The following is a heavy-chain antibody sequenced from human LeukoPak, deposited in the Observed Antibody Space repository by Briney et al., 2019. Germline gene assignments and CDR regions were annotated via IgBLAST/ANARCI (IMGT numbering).Heavy chain of an antibody. Sequence: PSETLSLTCAVSGYSISSGYYWGWIRQPPGKGLEWIGSIYHSGSTYYNPSLKSRVTISVDTSKNQFSLKLSSVTAADTAVYYCARVAPPPSLLNRYDFWSGYNLPDYWGQGTLVTVSS. CDR1: GYSISSGYY. D-gene: IGHD3-3*01. V-gene: IGHV4-38-2*01. CDR2: IYHSGST. CDR3: ARVAPPPSLLNRYDFWSGYNLPDY. J-gene: IGHJ4*02.